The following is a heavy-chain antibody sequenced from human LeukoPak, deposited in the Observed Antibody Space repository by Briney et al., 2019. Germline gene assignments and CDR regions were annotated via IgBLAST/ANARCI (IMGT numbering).Heavy chain of an antibody. Sequence: PSETLSLTCAVYGESFSGYYWSWIRQPPGKGLEWIGEINHSGSTNYNPSLKSRVTISVDTSKNQFSLKLSSVTAADTAVYYCARDCSGGSCYLGFDYWGQGTLVTVSS. V-gene: IGHV4-34*01. CDR1: GESFSGYY. J-gene: IGHJ4*02. CDR2: INHSGST. CDR3: ARDCSGGSCYLGFDY. D-gene: IGHD2-15*01.